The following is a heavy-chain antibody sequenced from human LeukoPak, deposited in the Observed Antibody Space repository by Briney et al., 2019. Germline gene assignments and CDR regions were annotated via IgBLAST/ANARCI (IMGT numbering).Heavy chain of an antibody. CDR2: IYYSGST. CDR3: ARRRPGPAYSNSWLGFYYYYYGMDV. J-gene: IGHJ6*02. Sequence: SETLSLTCAVYGGSFSGYYWGWIRQPPGKGLEWIGSIYYSGSTYYNPSLKSRVTISVDTSKNQFSLKLSSVTAADTAVYYCARRRPGPAYSNSWLGFYYYYYGMDVWGQGTTVTVSS. V-gene: IGHV4-39*01. D-gene: IGHD6-13*01. CDR1: GGSFSGYY.